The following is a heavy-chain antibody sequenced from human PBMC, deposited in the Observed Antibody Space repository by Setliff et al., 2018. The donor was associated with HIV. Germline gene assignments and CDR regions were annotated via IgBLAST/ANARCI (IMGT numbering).Heavy chain of an antibody. J-gene: IGHJ4*02. V-gene: IGHV1-2*04. CDR3: ARGMDYYDTSGYYQYYFGY. CDR1: GYSFTDYY. Sequence: ASVKVSCKASGYSFTDYYIHWVRQAPGQGLEWMEWINPKSDGTNYAQKFQGWITMTRDTSISTAYMELSRLRSDDTAVYYCARGMDYYDTSGYYQYYFGYWGQGTLVTVSS. D-gene: IGHD3-22*01. CDR2: INPKSDGT.